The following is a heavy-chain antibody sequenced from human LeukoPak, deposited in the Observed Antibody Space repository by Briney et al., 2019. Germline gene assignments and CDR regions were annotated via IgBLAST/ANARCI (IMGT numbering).Heavy chain of an antibody. CDR1: GFTFSSYE. J-gene: IGHJ6*04. V-gene: IGHV3-48*03. CDR3: AELGITMIGGV. Sequence: GGSLRLSCAASGFTFSSYEMNWVRQAPGKGLEWVSYISSRGSTIYYADSVKGRFTISRDNAKNSLYLQMNSLRTEDTAVYYCAELGITMIGGVWGKGTTVTISS. D-gene: IGHD3-10*02. CDR2: ISSRGSTI.